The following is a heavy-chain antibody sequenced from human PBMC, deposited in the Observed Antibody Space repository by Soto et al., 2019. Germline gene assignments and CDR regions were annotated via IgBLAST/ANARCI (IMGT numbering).Heavy chain of an antibody. CDR1: GGSISSSSYY. D-gene: IGHD3-3*01. J-gene: IGHJ5*02. CDR2: IYYSGST. CDR3: ARHSYYDFWSGYKKLKYIGSWFDP. V-gene: IGHV4-39*01. Sequence: PSETLSLTCTVSGGSISSSSYYWGWIRQPPGKGLEWIGSIYYSGSTYYNPSLKSRVIISVDTSKNQFSLKLSSVTAADTAVYYCARHSYYDFWSGYKKLKYIGSWFDPWGQGTLVTVSS.